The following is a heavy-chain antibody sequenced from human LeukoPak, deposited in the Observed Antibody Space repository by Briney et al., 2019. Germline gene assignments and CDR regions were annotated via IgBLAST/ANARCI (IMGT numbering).Heavy chain of an antibody. CDR2: INHSGST. Sequence: PSETLSLTCAVYGGSFSGYYWSWIRQPPGKGLEWIREINHSGSTNYNPSLKSRVTISVDTSKNQFSLKLSSVTAADTAVYYCARGVYPDYWGQGTLVTVSS. J-gene: IGHJ4*02. CDR3: ARGVYPDY. V-gene: IGHV4-34*01. D-gene: IGHD1-20*01. CDR1: GGSFSGYY.